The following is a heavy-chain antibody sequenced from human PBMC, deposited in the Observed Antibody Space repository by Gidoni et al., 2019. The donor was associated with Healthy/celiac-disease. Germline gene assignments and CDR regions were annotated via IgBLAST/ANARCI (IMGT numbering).Heavy chain of an antibody. J-gene: IGHJ6*02. CDR1: GSTFTSYG. D-gene: IGHD3-22*01. CDR2: IRAYNGNT. CDR3: ARDEMFHDSRNYYYYGMDV. Sequence: QVQLVQSGAEVKKPGASVKVSCKASGSTFTSYGIRWVRQAPGQGLESMGWIRAYNGNTNYAQKLQGRVTMTTDPSTSTAYMELRSLRSDDTAVYYCARDEMFHDSRNYYYYGMDVWGQGTTVTVSS. V-gene: IGHV1-18*01.